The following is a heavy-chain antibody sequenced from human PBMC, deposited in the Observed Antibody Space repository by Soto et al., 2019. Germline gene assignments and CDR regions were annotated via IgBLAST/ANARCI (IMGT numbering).Heavy chain of an antibody. D-gene: IGHD6-13*01. J-gene: IGHJ3*02. CDR3: ARDLVGSSWHDAFDI. Sequence: AASVKVSCKASGYTLTSYGISWVRQAPGQGLEWMGWISAYNGKTNYAQKLQGRVTMTTDTSTSTAYMELRSLRSDDTAVYSRARDLVGSSWHDAFDIWRQGPMVTVSS. CDR2: ISAYNGKT. CDR1: GYTLTSYG. V-gene: IGHV1-18*01.